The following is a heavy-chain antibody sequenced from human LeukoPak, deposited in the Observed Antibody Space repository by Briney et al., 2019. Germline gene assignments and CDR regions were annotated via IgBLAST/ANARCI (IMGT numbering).Heavy chain of an antibody. V-gene: IGHV4-59*01. Sequence: SETLSLTCTVSGGSISSYYWSWIRQPPGKGLEWIGYIYYSGSTNYNPSLKSRVTISVDTSKNQFSLKLSSVTAADTAVYYCARAMTYYPPLGYFDYWGQGTLVAVSS. CDR2: IYYSGST. CDR3: ARAMTYYPPLGYFDY. J-gene: IGHJ4*02. CDR1: GGSISSYY. D-gene: IGHD3-10*01.